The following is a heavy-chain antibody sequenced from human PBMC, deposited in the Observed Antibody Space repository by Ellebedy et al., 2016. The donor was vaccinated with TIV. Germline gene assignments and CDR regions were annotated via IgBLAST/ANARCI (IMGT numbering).Heavy chain of an antibody. V-gene: IGHV1-69*13. Sequence: SVKVSCXASGGTFSSYAISWVRQAPGQGLEWMGGIIPIFGTANYAQKFQGRVTITADESTSTAYMELSSLRSEDTAVYHCASYVPWETRHPRQAVYMDVWGKGTTVTVSS. J-gene: IGHJ6*03. CDR1: GGTFSSYA. CDR3: ASYVPWETRHPRQAVYMDV. CDR2: IIPIFGTA. D-gene: IGHD1-26*01.